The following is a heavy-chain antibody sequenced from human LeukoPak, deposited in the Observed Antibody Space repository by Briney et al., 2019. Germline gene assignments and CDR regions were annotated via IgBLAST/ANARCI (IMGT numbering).Heavy chain of an antibody. V-gene: IGHV3-23*01. D-gene: IGHD3-22*01. CDR2: ISGSGGST. CDR1: GFTFSSYA. Sequence: GGSLRLSCAASGFTFSSYAMSWVRQAPGKGLEWVSAISGSGGSTYYADSVKGRFTISRDNSKNTLYLQMNSMRAEDTAVYYWVRHQDYSDSSGYTHWGQGTLVTVSS. CDR3: VRHQDYSDSSGYTH. J-gene: IGHJ4*02.